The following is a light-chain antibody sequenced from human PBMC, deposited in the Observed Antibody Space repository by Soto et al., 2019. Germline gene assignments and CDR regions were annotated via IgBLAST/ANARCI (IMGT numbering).Light chain of an antibody. CDR3: QQANSFPYT. J-gene: IGKJ2*01. V-gene: IGKV1-12*01. CDR1: QDISSW. CDR2: AAS. Sequence: DIQMTQSPSSVSASVGDRVTITCRASQDISSWLAWYQQKPGKAPKLLIYAASSLQSGVTSRFTGSTSGTDFTLTISSLQPEDFATYYCQQANSFPYTFGQGTKLDIK.